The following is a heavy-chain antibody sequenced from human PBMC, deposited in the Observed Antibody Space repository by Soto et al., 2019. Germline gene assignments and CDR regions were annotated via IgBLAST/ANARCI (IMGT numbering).Heavy chain of an antibody. D-gene: IGHD6-6*01. CDR1: GGSISSGGYY. CDR3: ASGMRIAAQGWLDP. Sequence: SETLSLTCTVSGGSISSGGYYWSWIRQHPGKGLEWIGYIYYSGSTYYNPSLKSRVTISVDTSKNQFSLKLSSVTAADTAVYYCASGMRIAAQGWLDPWGQGTLVTVSS. V-gene: IGHV4-31*03. J-gene: IGHJ5*02. CDR2: IYYSGST.